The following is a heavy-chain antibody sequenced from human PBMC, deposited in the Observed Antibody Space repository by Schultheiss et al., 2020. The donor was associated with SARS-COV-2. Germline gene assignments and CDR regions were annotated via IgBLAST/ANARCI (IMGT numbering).Heavy chain of an antibody. CDR1: GFTFSSYW. D-gene: IGHD5-18*01. CDR2: INSDGSST. CDR3: ARKGRGYSYGQGLNY. V-gene: IGHV3-74*01. Sequence: GGSLRLSCAASGFTFSSYWMHWVRQAPGKGLVWVSRINSDGSSTSYADSVKGRFTISRDNAKNTLYLQMNSLRDEDTAVYYCARKGRGYSYGQGLNYWGQGTLVTVSS. J-gene: IGHJ4*02.